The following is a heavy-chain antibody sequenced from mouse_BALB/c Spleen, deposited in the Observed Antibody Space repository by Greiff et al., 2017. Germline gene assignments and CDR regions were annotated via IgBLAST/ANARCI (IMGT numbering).Heavy chain of an antibody. CDR3: ARHGGYDYDWFAY. CDR1: GFTFSSYA. D-gene: IGHD2-4*01. V-gene: IGHV5-9-3*01. Sequence: VESVGGLVKPGGSLKLSCAASGFTFSSYAMSWVRQTPEKRLEWVATISSGGSYTYYPDSVKGRFTISRDNAKNTLYLQMSSLRSEDTAMYYCARHGGYDYDWFAYWGQGTLVTVSA. CDR2: ISSGGSYT. J-gene: IGHJ3*01.